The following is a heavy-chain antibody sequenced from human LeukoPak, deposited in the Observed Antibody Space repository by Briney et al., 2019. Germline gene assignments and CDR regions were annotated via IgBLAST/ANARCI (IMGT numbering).Heavy chain of an antibody. D-gene: IGHD1-26*01. CDR2: INPSGGST. Sequence: ASVKVSCKASRYTFTSYYMHWVRQAPGQGLEWMGLINPSGGSTSYAQKFQGRVTMTRDTSTSTVYMELSSLRSEDTAVYYCARLPRVGAAHDYWGQGTLVTVSS. CDR3: ARLPRVGAAHDY. CDR1: RYTFTSYY. J-gene: IGHJ4*02. V-gene: IGHV1-46*01.